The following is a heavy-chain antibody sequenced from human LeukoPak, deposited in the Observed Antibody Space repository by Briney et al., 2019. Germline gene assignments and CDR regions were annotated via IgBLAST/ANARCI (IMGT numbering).Heavy chain of an antibody. CDR1: GFTFSNYA. J-gene: IGHJ4*02. CDR2: ITGSGGNT. D-gene: IGHD3-9*01. Sequence: GAYLRLYCAASGFTFSNYAMSWVRQAPGKGLEWVSAITGSGGNTHYADSVKGRFTISRDNSKNTVFLQMNSLRAEDTAVYYCAKWGDYDVLTGYYVSDYWGQGTLVTVSS. CDR3: AKWGDYDVLTGYYVSDY. V-gene: IGHV3-23*01.